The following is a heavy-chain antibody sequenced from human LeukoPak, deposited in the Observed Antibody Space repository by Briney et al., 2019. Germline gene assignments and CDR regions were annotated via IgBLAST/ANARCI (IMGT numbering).Heavy chain of an antibody. CDR2: IIPIFGTA. CDR3: ASVGKPYSSSWYERPVDNWFDP. Sequence: SVTVSCTASGGTFSSYAISWVRQAPGQGLEWMGGIIPIFGTANYAQKFQGRVTITADESTSTAYMELSSLRSEDTAVYYCASVGKPYSSSWYERPVDNWFDPWGQGTLVTVSS. V-gene: IGHV1-69*13. J-gene: IGHJ5*02. D-gene: IGHD6-13*01. CDR1: GGTFSSYA.